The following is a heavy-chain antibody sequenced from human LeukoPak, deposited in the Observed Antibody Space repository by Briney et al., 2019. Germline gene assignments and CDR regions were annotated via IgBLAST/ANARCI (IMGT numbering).Heavy chain of an antibody. CDR3: ARGAIVVVPAAILSRWFDP. V-gene: IGHV4-34*01. J-gene: IGHJ5*02. CDR1: GGSFSGYY. CDR2: INHSGST. D-gene: IGHD2-2*02. Sequence: PSETLSLTCAVHGGSFSGYYWSWIRQPPGKGLEWIGEINHSGSTNYNPSLKSRVTISVDTSKNQFSLKLSSVTAADTAVYYCARGAIVVVPAAILSRWFDPWGQGTLVTVSS.